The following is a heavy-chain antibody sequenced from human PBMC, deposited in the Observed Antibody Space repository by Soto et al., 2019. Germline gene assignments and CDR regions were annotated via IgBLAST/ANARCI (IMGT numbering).Heavy chain of an antibody. CDR1: GFTFSNYW. V-gene: IGHV3-7*01. Sequence: QTVGSLRLSCADSGFTFSNYWMSWVRQAPGKGLEWVANIKQDGSESNYADSVKGRFTISRDNAENSLYLQMTSLRAEDTAVYYCASARHIGPWGQGTLVTVSS. D-gene: IGHD2-21*01. CDR2: IKQDGSES. J-gene: IGHJ5*02. CDR3: ASARHIGP.